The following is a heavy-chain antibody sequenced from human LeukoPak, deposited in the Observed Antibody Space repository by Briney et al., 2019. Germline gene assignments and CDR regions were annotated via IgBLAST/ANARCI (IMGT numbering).Heavy chain of an antibody. J-gene: IGHJ4*02. CDR2: ISWNSGSI. V-gene: IGHV3-9*01. Sequence: PGGSLRLSCAASGFTFDDYAMHWVRQAPGQGLEWVSGISWNSGSIGYADSVKGRFTISRDNAKNSLYLQMNSLRAEDTALYYCAKDIKGGDIWTGYYSGFDYWGQGTLVTVST. CDR3: AKDIKGGDIWTGYYSGFDY. CDR1: GFTFDDYA. D-gene: IGHD3-9*01.